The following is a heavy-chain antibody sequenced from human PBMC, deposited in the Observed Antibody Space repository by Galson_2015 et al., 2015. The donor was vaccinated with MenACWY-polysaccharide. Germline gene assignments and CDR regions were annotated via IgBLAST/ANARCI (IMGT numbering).Heavy chain of an antibody. CDR2: IYSGGST. V-gene: IGHV3-66*01. D-gene: IGHD5-24*01. CDR1: GFTVSSNY. J-gene: IGHJ4*02. CDR3: ARDTPRDGYTLD. Sequence: SLRLSCAASGFTVSSNYMSWVRQAPGKGLEWVSVIYSGGSTYYADSVKGRFTISRDNPKNTLYLQMNSLRAEDTAVYYCARDTPRDGYTLDWGQGTLVTVSS.